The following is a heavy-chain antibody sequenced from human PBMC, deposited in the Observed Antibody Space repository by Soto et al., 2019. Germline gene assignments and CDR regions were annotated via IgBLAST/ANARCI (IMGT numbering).Heavy chain of an antibody. J-gene: IGHJ6*04. D-gene: IGHD3-10*01. CDR1: GYTFTAYH. CDR2: INPKFGDT. CDR3: ASNMDYYYGPGSGNRHGV. Sequence: QVHLVQSGAEVKEPGDSVRVSCEASGYTFTAYHIHWVRQAPGQGLEWMGWINPKFGDTTYAQEFQGRVSMTRDMSTSTVSMELSRLTSDATAIYYCASNMDYYYGPGSGNRHGVWGKGTTVTVFS. V-gene: IGHV1-2*02.